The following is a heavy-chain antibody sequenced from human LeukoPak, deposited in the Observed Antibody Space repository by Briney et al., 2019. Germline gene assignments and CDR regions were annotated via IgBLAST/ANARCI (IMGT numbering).Heavy chain of an antibody. Sequence: SETLSLTCAVSGYSISGGYYWGWIRQSPGKGLEWIATIFHSGSIYYNPSLKSRVTLSVDTSKHQFSLKLNSVIAADPAVYYCARMGVSYYYDSSTYYPIAFDVWGQGTMVTVSS. J-gene: IGHJ3*01. CDR2: IFHSGSI. CDR1: GYSISGGYY. CDR3: ARMGVSYYYDSSTYYPIAFDV. V-gene: IGHV4-38-2*01. D-gene: IGHD3-22*01.